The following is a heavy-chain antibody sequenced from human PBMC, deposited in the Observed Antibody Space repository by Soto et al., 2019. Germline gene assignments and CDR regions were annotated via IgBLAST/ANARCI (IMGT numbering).Heavy chain of an antibody. D-gene: IGHD5-12*01. CDR2: LSGSSRAI. CDR3: ARDPSNGNSHVSHCDF. J-gene: IGHJ4*02. Sequence: EVQLVASGGGLVQPGGSLRLSCAASGFTFSNFAMNWVRRAPGKGPEWVSYLSGSSRAINYADSVKGRFIVSRDNAKNSLFLQMNSLRDEDTAVYYCARDPSNGNSHVSHCDFWGQGTLVTVSS. V-gene: IGHV3-48*02. CDR1: GFTFSNFA.